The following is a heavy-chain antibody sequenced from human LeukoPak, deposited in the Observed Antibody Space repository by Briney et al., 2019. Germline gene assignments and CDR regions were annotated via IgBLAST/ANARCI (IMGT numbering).Heavy chain of an antibody. CDR2: INRDGSET. V-gene: IGHV3-7*01. J-gene: IGHJ4*02. CDR3: ARYGYNNGPDY. D-gene: IGHD5-24*01. CDR1: GYVFTKDW. Sequence: GGSLRLSCAASGYVFTKDWMGWVRQAPGKGLEWVANINRDGSETYYVDSVKGRFTISRDNAKDSLYLQMNSLRAEDTAVYYCARYGYNNGPDYWGQGTLVPVSS.